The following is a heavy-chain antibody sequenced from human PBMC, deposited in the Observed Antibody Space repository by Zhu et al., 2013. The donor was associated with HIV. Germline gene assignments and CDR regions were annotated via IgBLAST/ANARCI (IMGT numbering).Heavy chain of an antibody. Sequence: VQLVESGGGVVQPGRSLRLSCAASGFTFSSYGMHWVRQAPGKGLEWVAVISYDGSNKYYADSVKGRFTISRDNSKNTLYLQMNSLRAEDTAVYYCAKDYSGWYVSWIYYYYYMDVWAKGPRSPSP. V-gene: IGHV3-30*18. J-gene: IGHJ6*03. CDR1: GFTFSSYG. CDR3: AKDYSGWYVSWIYYYYYMDV. D-gene: IGHD6-19*01. CDR2: ISYDGSNK.